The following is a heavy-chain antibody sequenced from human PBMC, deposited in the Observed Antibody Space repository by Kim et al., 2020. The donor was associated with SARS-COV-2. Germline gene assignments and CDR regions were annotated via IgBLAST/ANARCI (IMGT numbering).Heavy chain of an antibody. D-gene: IGHD3-10*01. CDR2: INTNTGNP. Sequence: ASVKVSCKASGHTFSSYAMNWVRQAPGQGLEWMGWINTNTGNPTYAQGFTGRFVFSLDTSVSTTYLRITSLKSGDTAVYYCASSMVYGVISAFDLWGQGTMVTVSS. CDR1: GHTFSSYA. CDR3: ASSMVYGVISAFDL. V-gene: IGHV7-4-1*02. J-gene: IGHJ3*01.